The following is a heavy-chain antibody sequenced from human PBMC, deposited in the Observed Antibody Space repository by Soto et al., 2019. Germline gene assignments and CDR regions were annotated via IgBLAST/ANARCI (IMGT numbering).Heavy chain of an antibody. Sequence: PSETLSLTCAVYGGSFSGYYWSWIRQPPGKGLEWIGEINHSGSTNYNPSLKSRVTISVDTSKNQFSLKLSSVTAADTAVYYCARSGMVYYYYYYMDVWGKGTTVTVSS. CDR2: INHSGST. D-gene: IGHD2-8*01. CDR1: GGSFSGYY. V-gene: IGHV4-34*01. CDR3: ARSGMVYYYYYYMDV. J-gene: IGHJ6*03.